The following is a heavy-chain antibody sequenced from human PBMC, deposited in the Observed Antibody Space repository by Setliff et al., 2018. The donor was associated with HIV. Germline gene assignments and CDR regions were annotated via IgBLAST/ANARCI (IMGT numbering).Heavy chain of an antibody. Sequence: ASVKVSCKASGYTFTGYYMHWVRQAPGQGLEWMGWINPNSGGTNYAQKFQGWVTMTRDTSISTAYMELRSLRSDDTAVYYCARDYYGSGSYFILDYWGPGTLVTVSS. V-gene: IGHV1-2*04. J-gene: IGHJ4*02. CDR2: INPNSGGT. CDR3: ARDYYGSGSYFILDY. CDR1: GYTFTGYY. D-gene: IGHD3-10*01.